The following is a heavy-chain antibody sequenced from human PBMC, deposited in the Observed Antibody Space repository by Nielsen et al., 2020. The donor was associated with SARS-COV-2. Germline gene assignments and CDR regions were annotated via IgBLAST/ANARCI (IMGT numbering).Heavy chain of an antibody. CDR2: IIPILGIA. D-gene: IGHD2-15*01. J-gene: IGHJ4*02. Sequence: SVKVSCKASGGTFSSYAISWVRQAPGQGLEWMGRIIPILGIANYAQKFQGRVTITRDTSASTAYMELSSLRSEDTAVYYCARDYCGLSECGYRYWGQGTLVTVSS. V-gene: IGHV1-69*04. CDR3: ARDYCGLSECGYRY. CDR1: GGTFSSYA.